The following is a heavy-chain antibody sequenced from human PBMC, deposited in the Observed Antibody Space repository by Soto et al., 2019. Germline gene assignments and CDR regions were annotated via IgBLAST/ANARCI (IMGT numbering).Heavy chain of an antibody. CDR3: AKRGAGHYFDY. V-gene: IGHV3-23*01. CDR1: GLTFSSYA. J-gene: IGHJ4*02. CDR2: ISGSGDST. D-gene: IGHD6-19*01. Sequence: EVQLLESGGGLVQPGGSLRLSCAASGLTFSSYAMSWVRQAPGKGLEWVSVISGSGDSTYYADSVKGRLTISRDNSKNTLYLQMNGLRAEDTAVYNCAKRGAGHYFDYWGQGTLVTVSS.